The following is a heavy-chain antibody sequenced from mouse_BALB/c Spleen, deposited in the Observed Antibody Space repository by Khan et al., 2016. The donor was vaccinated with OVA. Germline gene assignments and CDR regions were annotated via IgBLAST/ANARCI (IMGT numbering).Heavy chain of an antibody. CDR2: ISYSGST. CDR1: GDSITSGY. D-gene: IGHD1-1*01. J-gene: IGHJ3*01. Sequence: VQLKQSGPSLVKPSQTLSLTCSVTGDSITSGYWNWIRKFPGNKLEYMGYISYSGSTYYNPSLKSRISITRDTSKNQYYLQLNSVTTEDTATYYCARWSYGSSSWFAYWGQGTLVTVSA. CDR3: ARWSYGSSSWFAY. V-gene: IGHV3-8*02.